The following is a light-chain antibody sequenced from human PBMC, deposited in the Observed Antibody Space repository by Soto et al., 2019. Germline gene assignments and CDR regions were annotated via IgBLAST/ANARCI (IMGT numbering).Light chain of an antibody. V-gene: IGLV2-14*01. CDR1: SSDVGGYNY. CDR3: SSYTSSSNVV. CDR2: EVS. Sequence: QSALTQPASVSGSPGQSITISCNGTSSDVGGYNYVSWYQQHPGKAPKLMIYEVSHRPSGVSNRFSGSKSGNTASLTISGLQAEDEADYYCSSYTSSSNVVFGGGTKLTVL. J-gene: IGLJ2*01.